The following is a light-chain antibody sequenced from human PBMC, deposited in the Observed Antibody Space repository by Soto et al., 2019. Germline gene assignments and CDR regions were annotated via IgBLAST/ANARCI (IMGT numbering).Light chain of an antibody. J-gene: IGKJ1*01. CDR2: AAS. Sequence: AIRMTQSPSSFSASTGDRVTITFRASQGISSYLAWYQQKPGKAPKLLIYAASTLQSGVPSRFSGSGSGTDFTLTISSLQPEDFAVYYCQQDYNLPTFGQGTKVDIK. V-gene: IGKV1-8*01. CDR3: QQDYNLPT. CDR1: QGISSY.